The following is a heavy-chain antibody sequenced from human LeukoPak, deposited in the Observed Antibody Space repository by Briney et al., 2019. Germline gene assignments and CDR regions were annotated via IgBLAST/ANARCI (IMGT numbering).Heavy chain of an antibody. J-gene: IGHJ2*01. D-gene: IGHD4-23*01. Sequence: PSETLSLTCAVYGGSFSGYYWSWIRQPPGKGLEWIGEIYHSGSTNYNPSLKSRVTISVDKSKNQFSLKLSSVTAADTAVYYCATDVRPSRWTYFDLWGRGTLSLSPQ. CDR2: IYHSGST. CDR3: ATDVRPSRWTYFDL. V-gene: IGHV4-34*01. CDR1: GGSFSGYY.